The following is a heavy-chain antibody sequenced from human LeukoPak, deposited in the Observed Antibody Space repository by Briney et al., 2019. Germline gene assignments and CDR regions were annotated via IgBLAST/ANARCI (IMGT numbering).Heavy chain of an antibody. CDR3: ARDARVVLDY. J-gene: IGHJ4*02. D-gene: IGHD2-2*01. CDR1: RFTFSSYW. CDR2: IQQDGSEK. V-gene: IGHV3-7*01. Sequence: GGSLRLSSAASRFTFSSYWMSWVRQAPGKGLEWVANIQQDGSEKYYVDSVKGRFTISRDNAKNSLYLQMNSLRAEDTAVYYCARDARVVLDYWGQGTLVTVSS.